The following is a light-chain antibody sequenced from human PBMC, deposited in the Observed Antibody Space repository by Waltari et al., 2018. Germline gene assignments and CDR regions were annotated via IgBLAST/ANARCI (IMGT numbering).Light chain of an antibody. Sequence: QSALTQPASVSGSPGQSITISCTGTSRDVGGDNYVPWYQQHPGKAPKLMIYDVSKRPSGVSYRFSGSKSGNTASLTISGLQAEDEADYYCSSYTSSSTLDVVFGGGTKVTVL. V-gene: IGLV2-14*01. CDR2: DVS. CDR3: SSYTSSSTLDVV. J-gene: IGLJ2*01. CDR1: SRDVGGDNY.